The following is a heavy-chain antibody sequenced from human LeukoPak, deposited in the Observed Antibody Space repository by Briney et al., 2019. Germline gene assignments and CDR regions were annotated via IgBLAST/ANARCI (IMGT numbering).Heavy chain of an antibody. CDR1: GFTFSGYA. Sequence: GGSLRLSCAASGFTFSGYAMKWVRQAPGKGLEWVSYISGSARTIYYADSVKGRFTISRDNAKNSLYLQMNSLRAEDTAVYYCARRSAGASHFDYWGQGTLVTVSS. CDR2: ISGSARTI. D-gene: IGHD3-3*01. V-gene: IGHV3-48*03. CDR3: ARRSAGASHFDY. J-gene: IGHJ4*02.